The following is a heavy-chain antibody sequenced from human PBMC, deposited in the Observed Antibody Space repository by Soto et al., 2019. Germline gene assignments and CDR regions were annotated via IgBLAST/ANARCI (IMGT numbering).Heavy chain of an antibody. J-gene: IGHJ3*01. CDR1: GYIFSSFY. V-gene: IGHV1-18*01. CDR3: AREIFGHVDAFDL. D-gene: IGHD2-21*01. Sequence: ASVKVSCKASGYIFSSFYINWVRQAPGQGLEWMGWTSGYSGKSKYAQKFQGRVTMTTDTSTNTGYMEMRSLTSDDTAVYYCAREIFGHVDAFDLWGQGTMVTV. CDR2: TSGYSGKS.